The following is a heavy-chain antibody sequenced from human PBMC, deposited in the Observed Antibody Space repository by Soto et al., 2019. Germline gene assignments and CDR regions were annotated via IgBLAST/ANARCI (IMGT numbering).Heavy chain of an antibody. V-gene: IGHV3-33*01. CDR2: IWYDGSNK. CDR3: ATRGRSYAHPYYFDY. Sequence: QVQLVESGGGVVQPGRSLRLSCAASGFTFSSYGMHWVRQAPGKGLEWVAVIWYDGSNKYYADSVKGRFTISRDNSKNTLYLQMNSLRAEDTAVYYCATRGRSYAHPYYFDYWGQGTLVTVSS. D-gene: IGHD2-2*01. J-gene: IGHJ4*02. CDR1: GFTFSSYG.